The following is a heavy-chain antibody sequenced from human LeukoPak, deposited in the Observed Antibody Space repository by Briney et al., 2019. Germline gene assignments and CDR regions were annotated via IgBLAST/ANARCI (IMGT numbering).Heavy chain of an antibody. CDR3: AKSVDILTGYLWSLDY. Sequence: GGSLRLSCAASGFTFSSYGMSWVRQAPGKGLEWVSAISGSGGSTYYADSVKGRFTISRDNSKNTLYLQMNSLRAEDTAVYYCAKSVDILTGYLWSLDYWGQGTLVTVSS. CDR2: ISGSGGST. J-gene: IGHJ4*02. D-gene: IGHD3-9*01. V-gene: IGHV3-23*01. CDR1: GFTFSSYG.